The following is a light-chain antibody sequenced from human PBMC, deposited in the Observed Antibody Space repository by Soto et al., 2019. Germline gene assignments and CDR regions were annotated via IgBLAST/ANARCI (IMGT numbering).Light chain of an antibody. CDR3: QQVNGYPRDIT. Sequence: DIQMTQSPSSLSADVGDRVTITCRSSQSISSYFNGYQQKPGKAPKLLIYAASTLQSGVPSRFSCSGSGTYFTLTISSLQPEDFATYYCQQVNGYPRDITFGGGTRGEIK. J-gene: IGKJ4*01. CDR1: QSISSY. V-gene: IGKV1-9*01. CDR2: AAS.